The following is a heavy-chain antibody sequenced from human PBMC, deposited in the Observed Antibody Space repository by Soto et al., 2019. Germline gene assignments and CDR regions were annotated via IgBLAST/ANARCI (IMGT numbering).Heavy chain of an antibody. Sequence: GGSLRLSCAASGFTFSSYAMSWVRQAPGKGLEWVSAISGSGGSTYYADSVKGRFTISRDNSKNTLYLQMNSLRAEDTAVYYCAKDQVPAAMPVTWFDPWGQGTLVTVSS. V-gene: IGHV3-23*01. D-gene: IGHD2-2*01. CDR3: AKDQVPAAMPVTWFDP. J-gene: IGHJ5*02. CDR1: GFTFSSYA. CDR2: ISGSGGST.